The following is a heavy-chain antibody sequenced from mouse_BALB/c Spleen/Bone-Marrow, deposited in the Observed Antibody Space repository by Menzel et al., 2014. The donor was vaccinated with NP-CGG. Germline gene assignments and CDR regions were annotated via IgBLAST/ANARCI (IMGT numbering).Heavy chain of an antibody. CDR1: GFTFSSYA. CDR3: TRSGGEYSLGY. J-gene: IGHJ4*01. CDR2: ISSGGTYT. Sequence: EVKLVESGGGLVKPGWSLKLSCAASGFTFSSYAMPWVRQTPEKRLEWVATISSGGTYTYFPDSVKGRFSISRDNAKSTLYPQMSSLRSEDTAMFYCTRSGGEYSLGYWCQGTTVTVSS. V-gene: IGHV5-9-1*01.